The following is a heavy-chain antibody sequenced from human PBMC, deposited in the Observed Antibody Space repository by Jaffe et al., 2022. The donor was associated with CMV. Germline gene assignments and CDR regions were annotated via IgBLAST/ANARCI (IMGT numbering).Heavy chain of an antibody. V-gene: IGHV3-48*03. CDR2: ISSSGSTI. D-gene: IGHD6-13*01. CDR1: GFTFSSYE. J-gene: IGHJ3*02. CDR3: ARGGIAAAGTDDAFDI. Sequence: EVQLVESGGGLVQPGGSLRLSCAASGFTFSSYEMNWVRQAPGKGLEWVSYISSSGSTIYYADSVKGRFTISRDNAKNSLYLQMNSLRAEDTAVYYCARGGIAAAGTDDAFDIWGQGTMVTVSS.